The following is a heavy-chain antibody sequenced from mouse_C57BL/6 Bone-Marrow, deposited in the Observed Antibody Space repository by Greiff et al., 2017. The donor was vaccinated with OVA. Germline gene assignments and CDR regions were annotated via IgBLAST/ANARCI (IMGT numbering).Heavy chain of an antibody. CDR1: GYTFTSYW. CDR3: TREYRDGYYEYFDY. Sequence: EVQLQQSGTVLARPGASVKMSCKTSGYTFTSYWMHWVKQRPGQGLEWIGAIYPGNSDTSYNQKFKGKAKLTAVTSASTAYMELSSLTNEDSAVYYCTREYRDGYYEYFDYWGQGTTLTVSS. V-gene: IGHV1-5*01. J-gene: IGHJ2*01. CDR2: IYPGNSDT. D-gene: IGHD2-3*01.